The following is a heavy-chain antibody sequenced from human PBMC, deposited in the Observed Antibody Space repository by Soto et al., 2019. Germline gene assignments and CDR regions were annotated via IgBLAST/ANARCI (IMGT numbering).Heavy chain of an antibody. CDR3: GRGGDAHKMGRH. V-gene: IGHV4-61*01. Sequence: QVQLQESGPGLVKPSETLFLICSVSDDSLSSTSYYWSWIRQPPGKGLEWIGFVHFSGSIHYNASLKSRATISVDTSRKQISLKMTSLTAADTAVYFCGRGGDAHKMGRHWGQGTLVTVSS. CDR2: VHFSGSI. D-gene: IGHD2-2*01. J-gene: IGHJ1*01. CDR1: DDSLSSTSYY.